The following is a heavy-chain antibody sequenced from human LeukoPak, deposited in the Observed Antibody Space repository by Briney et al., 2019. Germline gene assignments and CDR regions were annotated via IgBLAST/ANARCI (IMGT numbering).Heavy chain of an antibody. Sequence: GGSLRLSCAASGFTFSNAWMSWVRQAPGKGPEWVGRIKSKTDGGTTDYAAPVKGRFTISRDDSKNTLYLQMNSLKTEDTAVYYCTTGTYYYDSSGYYYDVEGAFDIWGQGTMVTVSS. V-gene: IGHV3-15*01. CDR1: GFTFSNAW. J-gene: IGHJ3*02. D-gene: IGHD3-22*01. CDR3: TTGTYYYDSSGYYYDVEGAFDI. CDR2: IKSKTDGGTT.